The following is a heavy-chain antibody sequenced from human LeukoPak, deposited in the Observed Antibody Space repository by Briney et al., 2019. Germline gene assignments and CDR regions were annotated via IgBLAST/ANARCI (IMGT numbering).Heavy chain of an antibody. V-gene: IGHV4-34*01. CDR3: ARERAMYYDILTGYYYYYYGVDV. J-gene: IGHJ6*02. D-gene: IGHD3-9*01. CDR2: INHSGST. CDR1: GGSFSGYY. Sequence: SETLSLTCAVYGGSFSGYYWSWIRQPPGKGLEWIGEINHSGSTNYNPSLKSRVTISVDTSKNQFSLKLSSVTAADTAVYYCARERAMYYDILTGYYYYYYGVDVWGQGTTVTVSS.